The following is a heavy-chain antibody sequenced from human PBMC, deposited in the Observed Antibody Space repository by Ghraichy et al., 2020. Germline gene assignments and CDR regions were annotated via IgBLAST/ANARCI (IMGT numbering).Heavy chain of an antibody. CDR2: ISGNGGTT. Sequence: GALNISCAASGFTFSNYAMTWVRQAPGKGLEWVSGISGNGGTTYYADSVKGRFTISRDNSKNTLYLQMNSLRAEDTAVYYCAKSAGGYCTGGSCFKFDYWGQGTLVTVSS. J-gene: IGHJ4*02. CDR3: AKSAGGYCTGGSCFKFDY. D-gene: IGHD2-15*01. CDR1: GFTFSNYA. V-gene: IGHV3-23*01.